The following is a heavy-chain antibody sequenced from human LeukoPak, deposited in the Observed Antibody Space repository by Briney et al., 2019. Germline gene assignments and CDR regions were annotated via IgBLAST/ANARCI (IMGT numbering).Heavy chain of an antibody. CDR3: ARGRNDFWSGLVYFDY. D-gene: IGHD3-3*01. CDR2: MNPNSGNT. V-gene: IGHV1-8*03. J-gene: IGHJ4*02. Sequence: GASVKVSCKASGYTFTSYDINWVRQATGQGLEWMGWMNPNSGNTGYAQKFQGRVTITRNTSISTAYMELSSLRSEDTAVYYCARGRNDFWSGLVYFDYWGQGTLVTVSS. CDR1: GYTFTSYD.